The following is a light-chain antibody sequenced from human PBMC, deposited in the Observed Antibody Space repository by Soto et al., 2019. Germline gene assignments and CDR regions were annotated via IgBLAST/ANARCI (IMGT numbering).Light chain of an antibody. Sequence: DIVMTQSPDSLAVSLGERATINCKSSQSVLYSSNNKNYLAWYQQRPGQPLKLLISWASSRESGVPDRFSGRGSGTDFSLTISSLTTEDVAVYYCQQYYTSRAFGQGTKLEIK. CDR1: QSVLYSSNNKNY. J-gene: IGKJ2*01. V-gene: IGKV4-1*01. CDR2: WAS. CDR3: QQYYTSRA.